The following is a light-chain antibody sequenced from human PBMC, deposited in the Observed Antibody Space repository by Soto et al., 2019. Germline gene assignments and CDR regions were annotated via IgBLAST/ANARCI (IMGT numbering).Light chain of an antibody. V-gene: IGKV1-39*01. Sequence: DIQLTQSPSSLSSSVTDRVTISCRASQAINNNLNWYQQKLGNAPPLLIFRASTLQSGVPSRFSGSGSGTDFTLTISSLEHEDFGTYYCQQSYSTPFTFGQGTKVEIK. CDR3: QQSYSTPFT. CDR1: QAINNN. CDR2: RAS. J-gene: IGKJ2*01.